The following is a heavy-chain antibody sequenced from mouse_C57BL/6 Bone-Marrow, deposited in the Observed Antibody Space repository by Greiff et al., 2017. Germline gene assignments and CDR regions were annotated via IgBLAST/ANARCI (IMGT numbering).Heavy chain of an antibody. CDR2: IYPGGGYT. J-gene: IGHJ3*01. V-gene: IGHV1-63*01. Sequence: QVQLQQSGAELVRPGTSVKMSCKASGYTFTNYWIGWAKQRPGHGLEWIGDIYPGGGYTNYNEKFKGKATLTADKSSSTAYMQFSSLTSEDSAIYYCARHEYDAWFAYWGQGTLVTVSA. CDR3: ARHEYDAWFAY. CDR1: GYTFTNYW. D-gene: IGHD2-4*01.